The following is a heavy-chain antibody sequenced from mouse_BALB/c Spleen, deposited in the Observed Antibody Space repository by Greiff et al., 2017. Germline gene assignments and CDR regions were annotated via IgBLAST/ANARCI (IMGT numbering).Heavy chain of an antibody. V-gene: IGHV5-9-3*01. J-gene: IGHJ4*01. CDR2: ISSGGSYT. Sequence: EVQRVESGGGLVKPGGSLKLSCAASGFTFSSYSMSWVRQTPEKRLEWVATISSGGSYTYYPDSVKGRFTISRDNAKNTLYLQMSSLRSEDTAMYYCARRGYYAMDYWGQGTSVTVSS. CDR1: GFTFSSYS. CDR3: ARRGYYAMDY.